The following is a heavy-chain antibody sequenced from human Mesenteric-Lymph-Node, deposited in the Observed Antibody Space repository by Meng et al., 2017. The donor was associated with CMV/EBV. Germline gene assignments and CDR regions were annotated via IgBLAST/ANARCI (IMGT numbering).Heavy chain of an antibody. D-gene: IGHD5-18*01. CDR3: ARGVMVTPVDY. J-gene: IGHJ4*02. V-gene: IGHV4-61*01. CDR1: GGSVSSGSYY. Sequence: GSLRLSCTVSGGSVSSGSYYWSWIRQPPGKGLEWIGYIYYSGSTNYNPSLKSRVTISVDTSKNQFSLKLSSVTAADTAVYYCARGVMVTPVDYWGQGTLVTVSS. CDR2: IYYSGST.